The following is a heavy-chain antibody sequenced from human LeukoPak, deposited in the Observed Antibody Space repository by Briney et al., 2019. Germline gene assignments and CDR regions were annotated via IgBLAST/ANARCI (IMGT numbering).Heavy chain of an antibody. CDR2: IKQDGSEK. CDR1: GFTFSSYW. V-gene: IGHV3-7*01. Sequence: GGSLRLSCAASGFTFSSYWMSWVRQAPGKGLEWVANIKQDGSEKYYVDSVKGRFTISRDNAKNSLYLQMNSLRAEDTAVYYCARDLLLWFGETSDYWGQGTLVTVSS. D-gene: IGHD3-10*01. J-gene: IGHJ4*02. CDR3: ARDLLLWFGETSDY.